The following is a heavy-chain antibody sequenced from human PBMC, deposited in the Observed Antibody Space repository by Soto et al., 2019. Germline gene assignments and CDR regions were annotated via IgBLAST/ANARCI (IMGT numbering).Heavy chain of an antibody. J-gene: IGHJ3*02. CDR2: INAYNGNT. Sequence: QVQLVQSGAEVKKPGASVKVSCKASHYIFTSYGLTWVRRAPGQGLEWMGWINAYNGNTNYAQKFQGRLIMTTDTSTSTAYLEVRSLTSDDTAVYYCARSSDAAGTFDIWGQGTMVTVSS. CDR3: ARSSDAAGTFDI. CDR1: HYIFTSYG. D-gene: IGHD3-22*01. V-gene: IGHV1-18*04.